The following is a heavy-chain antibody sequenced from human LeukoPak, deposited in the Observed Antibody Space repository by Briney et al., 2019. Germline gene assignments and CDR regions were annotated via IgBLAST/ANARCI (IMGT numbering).Heavy chain of an antibody. Sequence: PGGSLRLSCLASGITFSSYWMSWVRQAPGKGLEWVANIKRDGSEKNYVDSVKGRFTISRGNAKNSLYLQMNSLRAEDTAVYYCTTVRYRSGFDPWGQGTLVTVSS. J-gene: IGHJ5*02. V-gene: IGHV3-7*02. CDR1: GITFSSYW. CDR2: IKRDGSEK. D-gene: IGHD5-18*01. CDR3: TTVRYRSGFDP.